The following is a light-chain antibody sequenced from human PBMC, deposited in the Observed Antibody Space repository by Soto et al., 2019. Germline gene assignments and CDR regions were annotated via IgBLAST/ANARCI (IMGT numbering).Light chain of an antibody. CDR2: DAY. J-gene: IGKJ5*01. Sequence: EIVLTQSPATLSLSPGEIATLSCRANQSVSSFLAWYQQRPGQAPRLLIYDAYNRATGIPPRFSGSGSGTDFTLTISSLQPEDFATYYCQQSYNIPRTFGQGTRLEIK. V-gene: IGKV3-11*01. CDR3: QQSYNIPRT. CDR1: QSVSSF.